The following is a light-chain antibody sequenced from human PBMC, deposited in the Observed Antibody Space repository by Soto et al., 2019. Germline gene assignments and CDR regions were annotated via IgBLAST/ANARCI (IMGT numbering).Light chain of an antibody. CDR3: QQRSNWIT. J-gene: IGKJ5*01. CDR1: QNIRSR. Sequence: DFQMTQSPSTLSASVGDRVTITCRASQNIRSRLAWFQQKPGKAPKLLIYDASSLESGVPQRFSGSGSGTEFTLTISSLEPEDFAVYYCQQRSNWITFGQGTRLEIK. V-gene: IGKV1-5*01. CDR2: DAS.